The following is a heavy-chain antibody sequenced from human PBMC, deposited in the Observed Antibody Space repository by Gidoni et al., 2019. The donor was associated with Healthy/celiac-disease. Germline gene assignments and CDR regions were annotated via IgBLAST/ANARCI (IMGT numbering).Heavy chain of an antibody. CDR3: ARSQGGDSSGYYVAASRPYYYYGMDV. CDR2: INPNSGGT. J-gene: IGHJ6*02. CDR1: YY. D-gene: IGHD3-22*01. Sequence: YYMHWVRQAPGQGLEWMGWINPNSGGTNYAQKFQGRVTMTRETSISTAYMELSRLRSDDTAVYYCARSQGGDSSGYYVAASRPYYYYGMDVWGQGTTVTVSS. V-gene: IGHV1-2*02.